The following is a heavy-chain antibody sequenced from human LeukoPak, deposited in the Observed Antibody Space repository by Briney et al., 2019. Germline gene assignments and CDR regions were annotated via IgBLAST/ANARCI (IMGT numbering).Heavy chain of an antibody. CDR2: ISGSGGST. V-gene: IGHV3-23*01. CDR1: GFTFSSYA. CDR3: AKVGGVGESYYYYYMDV. Sequence: GGSLRLSCAASGFTFSSYAMSWVRQAPGKGLEWVSAISGSGGSTYYADSVKGRFTISRDNSKNALYLQMNSLRAEDTAVYYCAKVGGVGESYYYYYMDVWGKGTTVTVSS. D-gene: IGHD3-10*01. J-gene: IGHJ6*03.